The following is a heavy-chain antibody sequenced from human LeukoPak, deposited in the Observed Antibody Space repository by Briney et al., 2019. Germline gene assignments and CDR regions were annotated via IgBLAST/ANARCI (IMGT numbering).Heavy chain of an antibody. CDR1: GLTFSSYS. D-gene: IGHD2-21*01. V-gene: IGHV3-21*01. CDR3: ARVVADGTYYYYGMDV. J-gene: IGHJ6*02. Sequence: GGSLRLSCAASGLTFSSYSMNWVRQAPGKGLEWVSSISSSSSYIYYADSVKGRFTISRDNAKNSLYLQMNSLRAEDTAVYYCARVVADGTYYYYGMDVWGQGTTVTVSS. CDR2: ISSSSSYI.